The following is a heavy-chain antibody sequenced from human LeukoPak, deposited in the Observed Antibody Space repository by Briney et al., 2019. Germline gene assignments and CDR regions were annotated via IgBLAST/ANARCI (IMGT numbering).Heavy chain of an antibody. CDR2: IYYSGGT. CDR1: GGSISNYY. CDR3: ARSRYGYPLDY. J-gene: IGHJ4*02. Sequence: SETLSLTCTVSGGSISNYYWSWLRQPPRKGLEWIGYIYYSGGTKYNPSLKSRVTISVDTSKNKFSLRLTSVTAADTAVYYCARSRYGYPLDYWGQGTLVTVSS. V-gene: IGHV4-59*01. D-gene: IGHD5-24*01.